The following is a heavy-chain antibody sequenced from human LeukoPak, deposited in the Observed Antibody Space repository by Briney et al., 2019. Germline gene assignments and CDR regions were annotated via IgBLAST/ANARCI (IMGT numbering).Heavy chain of an antibody. CDR2: INHSGST. CDR3: ARGGGLVQAPRRWFDP. Sequence: PSETLSLTCAVYGGSFSGYYWSWIRQPPGKGLEWIGEINHSGSTNYNPSLKSRVTISVDTSKNQFSLKLSSVTAADTAVYYCARGGGLVQAPRRWFDPWGQGTLVTVSS. CDR1: GGSFSGYY. D-gene: IGHD2-2*01. J-gene: IGHJ5*02. V-gene: IGHV4-34*01.